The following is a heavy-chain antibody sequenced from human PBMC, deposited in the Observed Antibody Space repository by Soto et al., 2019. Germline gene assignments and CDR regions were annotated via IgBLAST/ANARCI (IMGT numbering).Heavy chain of an antibody. J-gene: IGHJ6*02. V-gene: IGHV3-23*01. CDR1: GFKFSSYA. Sequence: GGSLRLSCVASGFKFSSYALTWVRQAPGKGLEWVSVISVSGANTYYADSVKGRFTISRDNSKNTLYLQMNSLRAEDTAIYYCGKASFYPLDGVDVWGQGTTVTVSS. CDR2: ISVSGANT. D-gene: IGHD3-16*01. CDR3: GKASFYPLDGVDV.